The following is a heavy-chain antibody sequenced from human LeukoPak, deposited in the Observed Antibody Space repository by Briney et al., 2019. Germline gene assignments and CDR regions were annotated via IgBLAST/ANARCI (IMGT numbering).Heavy chain of an antibody. CDR1: GFTFSSYG. J-gene: IGHJ4*02. CDR2: ISGSGGST. Sequence: LAGGSLRLSCAASGFTFSSYGMSWVRQAPGKGLEWASAISGSGGSTYYADSVKGRFTISRDNSKSTLYLQMSSLRAEDTAVYYCAKIGFPTTVLTPGTVWWGQGTLVTVSS. CDR3: AKIGFPTTVLTPGTVW. V-gene: IGHV3-23*01. D-gene: IGHD4-23*01.